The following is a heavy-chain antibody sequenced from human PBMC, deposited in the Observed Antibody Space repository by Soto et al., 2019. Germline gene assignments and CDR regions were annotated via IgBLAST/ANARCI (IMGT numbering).Heavy chain of an antibody. Sequence: QITLKESGPTLVKPTQTLTLTCTFSAFSLSTSGVGVGWIRQPPGKALEWLAVIYWDDSKDYTPSLKSRLTITKDTSRNQLVLTMTNMDPVDTATYYCTRKGYGDYPIDYWGQGTLVTVSS. CDR3: TRKGYGDYPIDY. CDR2: IYWDDSK. V-gene: IGHV2-5*02. CDR1: AFSLSTSGVG. J-gene: IGHJ4*02. D-gene: IGHD4-17*01.